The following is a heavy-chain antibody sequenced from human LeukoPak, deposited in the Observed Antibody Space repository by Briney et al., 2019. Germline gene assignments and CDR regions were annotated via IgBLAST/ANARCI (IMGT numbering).Heavy chain of an antibody. CDR2: IYTSGST. CDR1: GGSISSSSYY. CDR3: ARDKGGSGSYRVDY. J-gene: IGHJ4*02. D-gene: IGHD3-10*01. V-gene: IGHV4-39*07. Sequence: TSETLSLTCTVSGGSISSSSYYWGWIRQPPGKGLEWIGRIYTSGSTNYNPSLKSRVTMSVDTSKNQFSLKLSSVTAADTAVYYCARDKGGSGSYRVDYWGQGTLVTVSS.